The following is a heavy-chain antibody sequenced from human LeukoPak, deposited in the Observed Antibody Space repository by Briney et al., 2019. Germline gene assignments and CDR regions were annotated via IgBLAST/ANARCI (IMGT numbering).Heavy chain of an antibody. J-gene: IGHJ6*03. V-gene: IGHV1-18*01. Sequence: ASVKVSCKASGYTFNRYGISWVRQAPGQGLEWIGWISGSNGNTNYAQKFQGRVTMTRNTSISTAYMELSSLRSEDTAVYYCARQSMVRGVDYYYYYYMDVWGKGTTVTISS. CDR1: GYTFNRYG. CDR3: ARQSMVRGVDYYYYYYMDV. D-gene: IGHD3-10*01. CDR2: ISGSNGNT.